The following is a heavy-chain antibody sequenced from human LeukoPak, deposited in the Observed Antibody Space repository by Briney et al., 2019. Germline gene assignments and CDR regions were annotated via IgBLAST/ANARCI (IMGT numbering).Heavy chain of an antibody. CDR1: DFPFSGFG. D-gene: IGHD3-3*01. V-gene: IGHV3-7*01. CDR2: KKQEGREK. Sequence: GGSLGLSCAASDFPFSGFGMTWVGRAQGKGWEGGANKKQEGREKSYVDSVKGRFTISRDNAKNSLYLQMNSLRAEDTAVYYCASLNYDFWSGYLYFDYWGQGTLVTVSS. CDR3: ASLNYDFWSGYLYFDY. J-gene: IGHJ4*02.